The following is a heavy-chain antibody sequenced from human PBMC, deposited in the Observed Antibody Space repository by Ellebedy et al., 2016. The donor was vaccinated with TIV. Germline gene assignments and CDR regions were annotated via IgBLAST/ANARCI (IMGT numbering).Heavy chain of an antibody. J-gene: IGHJ4*02. V-gene: IGHV4-39*01. Sequence: MPSETLSLTCSVSGGSVSSTRYYWAWIRQPPGKGLEYIGSVYYSGSPYYNPYFKSRVTISADTSKNQFSLNLRTVTVADTAVYYCARTDPWQPIDDWGQGILVSVSS. CDR1: GGSVSSTRYY. CDR2: VYYSGSP. D-gene: IGHD2-21*02. CDR3: ARTDPWQPIDD.